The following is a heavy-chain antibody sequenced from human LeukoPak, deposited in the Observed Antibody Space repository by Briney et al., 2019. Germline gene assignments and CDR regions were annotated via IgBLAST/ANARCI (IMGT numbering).Heavy chain of an antibody. J-gene: IGHJ5*02. CDR1: GYSISSGYY. D-gene: IGHD5-18*01. V-gene: IGHV4-38-2*02. CDR3: ARGTWIQLCWFGP. Sequence: PSETLSLTCTVAGYSISSGYYWGWIRQPPGKGLEWIGNIDHSGSTYYNPSLKSRVTISVDTSKNQFSLRLSSVTAADTAVYYCARGTWIQLCWFGPWGQGTLVTVSS. CDR2: IDHSGST.